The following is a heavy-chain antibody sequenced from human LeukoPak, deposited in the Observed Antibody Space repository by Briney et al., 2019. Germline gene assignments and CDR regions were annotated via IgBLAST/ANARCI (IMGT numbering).Heavy chain of an antibody. V-gene: IGHV4-59*05. CDR2: IYYSGST. J-gene: IGHJ4*02. CDR3: ARKRVAGASFDY. CDR1: GGSISSYY. D-gene: IGHD6-19*01. Sequence: SETLSLTCTVSGGSISSYYWSWIRQPAGKGLEWIGSIYYSGSTYYNPSLKSRVTISVDTSKNQFSLKLSSVTAADTAVYYCARKRVAGASFDYWGQGTLVTVSS.